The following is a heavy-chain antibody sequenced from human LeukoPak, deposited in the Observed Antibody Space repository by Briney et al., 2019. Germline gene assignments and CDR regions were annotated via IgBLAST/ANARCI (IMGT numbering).Heavy chain of an antibody. J-gene: IGHJ4*02. V-gene: IGHV3-74*01. Sequence: PGGSLGLSCSASGFTFSSYWMHWVRQAPGKGLVWVSRLNSDGSITNYADSVKGRFTISRDNAKNTLYLQMNSLRAEDTAVYYCARGTGYMAMDGWGQGTLVTVSS. CDR1: GFTFSSYW. D-gene: IGHD5-18*01. CDR3: ARGTGYMAMDG. CDR2: LNSDGSIT.